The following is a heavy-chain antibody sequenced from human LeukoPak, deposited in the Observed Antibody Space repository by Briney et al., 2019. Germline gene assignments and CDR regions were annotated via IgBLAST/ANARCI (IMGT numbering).Heavy chain of an antibody. D-gene: IGHD1-26*01. V-gene: IGHV5-51*01. CDR3: ARRLEWEPSGPFDY. J-gene: IGHJ4*02. Sequence: GESLKISCKGSGYRFTSYWIDWVRQMPGKGLEWMGIIYPGDSDTRYSPSFQGQVTISTDKSISTAYLQWSSLKASDTAMYYCARRLEWEPSGPFDYWGQGTLVTVSS. CDR2: IYPGDSDT. CDR1: GYRFTSYW.